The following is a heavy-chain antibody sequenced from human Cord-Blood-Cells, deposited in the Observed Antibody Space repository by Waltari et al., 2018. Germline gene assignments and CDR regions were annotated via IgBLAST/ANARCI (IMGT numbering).Heavy chain of an antibody. D-gene: IGHD5-18*01. Sequence: QVQLQESGPGLVKPSETLSLTCTVSGGSISSYYWSWIRQPPGKGLEWIGYIYYSRSTNYNPSLKSRVTISVDTSKNQFSLKLSSVTAADTAVYYCARDGGYSYGYAFDIWGQGTMVTVSS. CDR3: ARDGGYSYGYAFDI. V-gene: IGHV4-59*01. J-gene: IGHJ3*02. CDR1: GGSISSYY. CDR2: IYYSRST.